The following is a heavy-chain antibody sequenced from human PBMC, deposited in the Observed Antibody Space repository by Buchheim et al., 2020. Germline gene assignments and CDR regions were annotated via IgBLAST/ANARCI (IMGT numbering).Heavy chain of an antibody. CDR3: ARGTYDNVWGTYRFFDF. CDR2: ISHSGRT. V-gene: IGHV4-34*01. J-gene: IGHJ4*02. D-gene: IGHD3-16*02. Sequence: QVQLQQWGAGLLKPSETLSLTCAVYGGSFSDYYWSWIRQPPGKGLEWIGEISHSGRTNYSPSLKSRVSISVDMSKNQFSLKLSSVTAADTAMYFCARGTYDNVWGTYRFFDFWGQGT. CDR1: GGSFSDYY.